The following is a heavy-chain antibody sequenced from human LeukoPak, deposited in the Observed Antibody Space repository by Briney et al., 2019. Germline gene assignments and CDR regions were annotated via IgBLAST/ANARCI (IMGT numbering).Heavy chain of an antibody. CDR3: ARSLLGGYSPWPFDP. V-gene: IGHV4-39*01. Sequence: PSETLSLTCTVSVGSISSSSYYWGWIRQPPGKGLEWIGSIYYSGSTYYNPSLKSRVTISVDTSKNQFSLKLSSVTAADTAVYYCARSLLGGYSPWPFDPWGQGTLVTVSS. CDR2: IYYSGST. CDR1: VGSISSSSYY. D-gene: IGHD5-12*01. J-gene: IGHJ5*02.